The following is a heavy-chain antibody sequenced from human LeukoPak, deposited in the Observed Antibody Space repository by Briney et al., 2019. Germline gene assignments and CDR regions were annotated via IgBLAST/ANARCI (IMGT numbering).Heavy chain of an antibody. CDR2: ISPYNGNT. J-gene: IGHJ2*01. V-gene: IGHV1-18*01. Sequence: ASVKVSCKASGYTFTSYAISWMRQAPGQGLEWMGWISPYNGNTNYAQKLQGRVTMTTDTSTSTAYMELRSLRSDDTAVYYCARLNDFWSGYHPHWYFDLWGRGTLVTVSS. CDR1: GYTFTSYA. CDR3: ARLNDFWSGYHPHWYFDL. D-gene: IGHD3-3*01.